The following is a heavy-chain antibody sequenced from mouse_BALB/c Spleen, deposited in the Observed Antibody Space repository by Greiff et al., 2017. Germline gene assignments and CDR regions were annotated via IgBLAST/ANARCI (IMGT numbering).Heavy chain of an antibody. Sequence: VKLMESGAELVRPGSSVKISCKASGYAFSSYWMNWVKQRPGQGLEWIGQIYPGDGDTNYNGKFKGKATLTADKSSSTAYMQLSSLTSEDSAVYFCARDGKAAMDYWGQGTSVTVSA. CDR3: ARDGKAAMDY. J-gene: IGHJ4*01. CDR2: IYPGDGDT. CDR1: GYAFSSYW. V-gene: IGHV1-80*01. D-gene: IGHD2-1*01.